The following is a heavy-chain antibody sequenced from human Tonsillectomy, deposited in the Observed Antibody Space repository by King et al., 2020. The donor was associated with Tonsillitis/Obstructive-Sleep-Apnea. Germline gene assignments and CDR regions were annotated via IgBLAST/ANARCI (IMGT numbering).Heavy chain of an antibody. Sequence: VQLQQWGAGLLKPSETLSLTCAVYGGSFSGYYWSWIRQPPGKGLEWIGEINHSGSTNYNPSLKSRVTISVDTSKNQFSLKLSSVTAADTAVYYSARGGNSGSSPSSFDYWGQGTLVTVSS. J-gene: IGHJ4*02. CDR3: ARGGNSGSSPSSFDY. D-gene: IGHD1-26*01. CDR2: INHSGST. V-gene: IGHV4-34*01. CDR1: GGSFSGYY.